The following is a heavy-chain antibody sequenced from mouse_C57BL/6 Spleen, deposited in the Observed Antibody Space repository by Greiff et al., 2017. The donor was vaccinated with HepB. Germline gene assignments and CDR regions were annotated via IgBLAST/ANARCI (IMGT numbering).Heavy chain of an antibody. CDR3: ARSDGYYQFAY. V-gene: IGHV1-81*01. CDR1: GYTFTSYG. J-gene: IGHJ3*01. CDR2: IYPRSGNT. D-gene: IGHD2-3*01. Sequence: QVQLQQSGAELARPGASVKLSCKASGYTFTSYGISWVKQRTGQGLEWIGEIYPRSGNTYYNEKFKGKATLTADKSSSTAYMELRSLTSEDSAVYFCARSDGYYQFAYWGQGTLVTVSA.